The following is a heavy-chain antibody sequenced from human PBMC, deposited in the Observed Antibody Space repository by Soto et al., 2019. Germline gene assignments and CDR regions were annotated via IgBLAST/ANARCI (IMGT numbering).Heavy chain of an antibody. CDR3: AQCLLGVNYYYGMDV. CDR1: GGTFSSYA. CDR2: IIPIFGTA. V-gene: IGHV1-69*12. D-gene: IGHD3-16*01. Sequence: QVQLVQSGAEVKKPGSSVKVSCKASGGTFSSYAINWVRQAPGQGLEWMGGIIPIFGTADYAQRFQGRVTITANQSTSTAYMELSSLRSEDTAVYYCAQCLLGVNYYYGMDVWGQGTTVTVSS. J-gene: IGHJ6*02.